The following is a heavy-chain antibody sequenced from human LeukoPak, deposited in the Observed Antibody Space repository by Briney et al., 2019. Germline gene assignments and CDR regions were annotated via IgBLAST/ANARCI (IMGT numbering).Heavy chain of an antibody. J-gene: IGHJ2*01. CDR2: IWYDGSNK. CDR3: AGNGGNYYRYWYFEI. CDR1: GFSFRSYG. D-gene: IGHD1-26*01. V-gene: IGHV3-33*01. Sequence: GGSLRLSCAASGFSFRSYGMHWVRQAPGEGLEWVAVIWYDGSNKYYADSVEGRFTISRDNSKNTLYLQMSSLRAEDTAVYYCAGNGGNYYRYWYFEIWGRGTLVTVSS.